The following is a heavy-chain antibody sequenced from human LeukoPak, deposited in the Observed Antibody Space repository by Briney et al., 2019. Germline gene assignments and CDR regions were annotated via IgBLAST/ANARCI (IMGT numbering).Heavy chain of an antibody. J-gene: IGHJ4*02. D-gene: IGHD1-26*01. V-gene: IGHV3-23*01. Sequence: GGSLRLSCAASGFTFSSYSMNWVRQAPGKGLEWVSAISGSGGSTYYADSVKGRFTISRDNSKNTLYLQMNSLRAEDTAVYYCAKCSSYYSGSYVYWGQGTLVTVSS. CDR1: GFTFSSYS. CDR2: ISGSGGST. CDR3: AKCSSYYSGSYVY.